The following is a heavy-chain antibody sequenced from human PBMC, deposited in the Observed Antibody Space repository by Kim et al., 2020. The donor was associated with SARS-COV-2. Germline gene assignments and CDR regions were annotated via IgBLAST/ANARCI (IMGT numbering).Heavy chain of an antibody. Sequence: GGSLRLSCAASGFTFSNAWMSWVRQAPGKGLEWVGRIKSKTDGGTTDYAAPVKGRFTISRDDSKNTLYLQMNSLKTEDTAVYYCTTEAESYYDFWRHFDYWGQGTLVTVSS. V-gene: IGHV3-15*01. J-gene: IGHJ4*02. CDR3: TTEAESYYDFWRHFDY. D-gene: IGHD3-3*01. CDR1: GFTFSNAW. CDR2: IKSKTDGGTT.